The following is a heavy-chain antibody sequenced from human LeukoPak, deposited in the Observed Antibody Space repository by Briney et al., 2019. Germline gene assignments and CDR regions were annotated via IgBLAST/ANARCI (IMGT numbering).Heavy chain of an antibody. Sequence: GGSLRLSCAASGFTSSSYSMNWVRQAPGKGLEWVSSISSSSSYIYYADSVKGRFTISRDNAKNSLYLQINSLRAEDTAVYYCASGRGPGTTSNWFDPWGQGTLVTVSS. J-gene: IGHJ5*02. V-gene: IGHV3-21*01. CDR1: GFTSSSYS. CDR3: ASGRGPGTTSNWFDP. D-gene: IGHD1-7*01. CDR2: ISSSSSYI.